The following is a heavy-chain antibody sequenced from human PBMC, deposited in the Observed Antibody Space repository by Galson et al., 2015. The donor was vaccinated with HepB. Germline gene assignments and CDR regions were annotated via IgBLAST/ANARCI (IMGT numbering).Heavy chain of an antibody. CDR2: IDWDDEK. V-gene: IGHV2-70*04. Sequence: PALVKPTQTLTLTCTFSGFSLTTSGVRVGWIRQPPGKALEWVARIDWDDEKFYTPSLKTRLTISKDTSKTQVVLKMTNMDPVDTATYYCARIRGWGDAFDMWGQGTRVTVAS. CDR3: ARIRGWGDAFDM. D-gene: IGHD6-19*01. CDR1: GFSLTTSGVR. J-gene: IGHJ3*02.